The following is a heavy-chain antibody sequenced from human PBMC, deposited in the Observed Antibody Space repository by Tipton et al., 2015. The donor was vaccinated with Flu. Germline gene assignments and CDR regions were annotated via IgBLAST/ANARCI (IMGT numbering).Heavy chain of an antibody. Sequence: SLTCTVSGGSISSYYWSWIRQPPGKGLEWIGYIYYSGSTNYNPSLKSRVTISVDTSKNQFSLKLNSVTAADTAVYYCASATAVTTSGMDVWGQGTTVTVSS. CDR2: IYYSGST. D-gene: IGHD4-11*01. CDR3: ASATAVTTSGMDV. CDR1: GGSISSYY. V-gene: IGHV4-59*01. J-gene: IGHJ6*02.